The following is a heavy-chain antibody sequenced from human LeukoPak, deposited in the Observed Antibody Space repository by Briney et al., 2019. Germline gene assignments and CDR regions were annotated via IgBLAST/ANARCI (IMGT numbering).Heavy chain of an antibody. CDR2: ISSTSSTI. D-gene: IGHD3-16*01. J-gene: IGHJ6*02. CDR1: GFTFSTYS. V-gene: IGHV3-48*02. Sequence: PGGSQRLSCAASGFTFSTYSMTWVRQAPGKGLDWVSYISSTSSTIYYADSVKGRFTISRDNARNSLYLQMNSLRDEDTAVYYCARNYGYYYGMDVWGQGTTVTVSS. CDR3: ARNYGYYYGMDV.